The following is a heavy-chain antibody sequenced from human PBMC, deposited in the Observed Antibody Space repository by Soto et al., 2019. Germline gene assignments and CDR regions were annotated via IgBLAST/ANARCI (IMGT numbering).Heavy chain of an antibody. CDR1: GFTFSSYS. CDR3: ASLRKDYGGNSGLVF. D-gene: IGHD4-17*01. J-gene: IGHJ4*02. CDR2: ISSSSSYI. Sequence: GGSLRLSCAASGFTFSSYSINWVRQAPGKGLEWVSSISSSSSYIYYADSVKGRFTISRDNAKNSLYLQMNSLRAEDTAVYYCASLRKDYGGNSGLVFWGQGTLVTVSS. V-gene: IGHV3-21*01.